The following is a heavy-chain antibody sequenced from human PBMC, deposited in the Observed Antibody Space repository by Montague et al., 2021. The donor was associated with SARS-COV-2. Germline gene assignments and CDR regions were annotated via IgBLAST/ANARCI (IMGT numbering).Heavy chain of an antibody. CDR2: ISWDSGSI. J-gene: IGHJ1*01. CDR3: AKVGTAAAGTTFSRYFQH. V-gene: IGHV3-9*01. CDR1: GFTFEDYA. Sequence: RLSCAASGFTFEDYAMHWVRQAPGKGLEWASGISWDSGSIGYADSVKGRFSISRDNAKNSLYLQMNSLRAEDTALYYCAKVGTAAAGTTFSRYFQHWGQGTLVTVSS. D-gene: IGHD6-13*01.